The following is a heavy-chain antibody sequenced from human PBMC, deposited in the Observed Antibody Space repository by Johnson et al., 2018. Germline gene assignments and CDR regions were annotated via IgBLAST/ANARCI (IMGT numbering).Heavy chain of an antibody. Sequence: QVQLVQSGGGVVQPGRSLRLSCAASGFTFSSYGMHWVRQAPGKGLEWVAVIWYDGSNKYYADSVKGRFTISRDNSKNTLYLQMNSLRAEDTAVYYCARDSGYSYGNYFQDWGQGTLVTVSS. J-gene: IGHJ1*01. CDR3: ARDSGYSYGNYFQD. V-gene: IGHV3-33*01. D-gene: IGHD5-18*01. CDR2: IWYDGSNK. CDR1: GFTFSSYG.